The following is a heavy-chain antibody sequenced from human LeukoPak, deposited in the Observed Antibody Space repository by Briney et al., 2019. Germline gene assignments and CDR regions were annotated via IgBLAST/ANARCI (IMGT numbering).Heavy chain of an antibody. D-gene: IGHD3-16*01. Sequence: GGSLRLSCAASGSTFSSYWMSWVRQAPGKGLEWVANIKQDGSEKYYVDSVKGRFTISRDNAKNSLYLQMNSLRAEDTAVYYCARRGGAWGAFDIWGQGTMVTVSS. CDR1: GSTFSSYW. V-gene: IGHV3-7*01. CDR2: IKQDGSEK. J-gene: IGHJ3*02. CDR3: ARRGGAWGAFDI.